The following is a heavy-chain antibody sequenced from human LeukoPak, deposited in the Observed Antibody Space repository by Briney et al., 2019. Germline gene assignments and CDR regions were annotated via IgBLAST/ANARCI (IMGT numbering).Heavy chain of an antibody. Sequence: GSLRLSCAVSGFTVNSKYMSWVRQAPGKGLEWVSVFYSGGSTYYADSVKGRFTNSGDNSKNTLHLQMNSLRAEDTAVYYCARGVNDAFDIWGQGTMVTVSS. CDR1: GFTVNSKY. J-gene: IGHJ3*02. CDR3: ARGVNDAFDI. V-gene: IGHV3-66*01. CDR2: FYSGGST. D-gene: IGHD2-21*01.